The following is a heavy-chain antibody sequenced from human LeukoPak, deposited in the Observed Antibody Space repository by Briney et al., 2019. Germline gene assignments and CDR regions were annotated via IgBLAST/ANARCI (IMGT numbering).Heavy chain of an antibody. V-gene: IGHV3-21*01. J-gene: IGHJ5*02. CDR2: ISSSSSYI. CDR3: ASTRGPSEFDP. Sequence: PGGSLRLSCAASGFTFSSYSMNWVRQAPEKGLEWVSSISSSSSYIYYADSVKGRFTISRDNAKNSLYLQMNGLRAEDTAVYYCASTRGPSEFDPWGQGTLVTVSS. CDR1: GFTFSSYS. D-gene: IGHD2-15*01.